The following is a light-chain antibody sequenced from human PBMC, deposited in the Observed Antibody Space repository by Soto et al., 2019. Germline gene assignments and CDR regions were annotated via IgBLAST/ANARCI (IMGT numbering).Light chain of an antibody. J-gene: IGKJ5*01. Sequence: EIWLTQFPGTLSLSPGERATLSCTASQSFNSNYLAWYQQKPGQAPRLLIYGASSRASGIPDRFSGSGSGTEFTLTISSLQSEDFAVYYCQQYNNWPPITFGQGTRLEIK. CDR2: GAS. CDR3: QQYNNWPPIT. CDR1: QSFNSN. V-gene: IGKV3D-15*01.